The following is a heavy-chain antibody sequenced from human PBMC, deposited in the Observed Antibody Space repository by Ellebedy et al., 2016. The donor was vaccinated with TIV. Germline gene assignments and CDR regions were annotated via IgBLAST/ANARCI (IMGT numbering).Heavy chain of an antibody. D-gene: IGHD6-13*01. CDR1: GGTFSNYG. Sequence: AASVKVSCKASGGTFSNYGISWARQAPGQGLEWLGGITPVFRAANYAQKFQGRVTITADDSTHTAYMELSSLRSEDTAVYYCVRDMYSSSWYYGLDVWGQGTTVTVSS. CDR2: ITPVFRAA. J-gene: IGHJ6*02. CDR3: VRDMYSSSWYYGLDV. V-gene: IGHV1-69*13.